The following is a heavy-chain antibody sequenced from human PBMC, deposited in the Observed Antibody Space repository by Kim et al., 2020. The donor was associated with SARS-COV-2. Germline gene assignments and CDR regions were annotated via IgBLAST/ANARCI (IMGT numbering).Heavy chain of an antibody. Sequence: GESLKISCKGSGYRFTDYWIGWVRQMPGKGLEWMGIIYPGDSDTRYSPSFQGQVTISADKSISTAYLQWSSLKASDTAMYYCAKTKMATVTSGLDPWDQGTLVTVSS. CDR1: GYRFTDYW. CDR2: IYPGDSDT. V-gene: IGHV5-51*01. CDR3: AKTKMATVTSGLDP. D-gene: IGHD4-17*01. J-gene: IGHJ5*02.